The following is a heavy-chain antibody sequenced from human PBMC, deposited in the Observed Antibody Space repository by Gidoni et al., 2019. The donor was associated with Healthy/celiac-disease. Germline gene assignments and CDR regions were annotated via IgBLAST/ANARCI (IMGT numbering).Heavy chain of an antibody. D-gene: IGHD3-10*01. CDR3: ARHDPYGSGSYDDY. CDR2: IDPSDAYT. Sequence: EVQLVQSGAEVKKPWASLRLYCTCSGYSFTSYWISWVRQMPGKGLEWMGRIDPSDAYTNYSPSFQGHFTISADKSISTAYLQWSSLKASDTDMYYCARHDPYGSGSYDDYWGQGTLVTVSA. J-gene: IGHJ4*02. V-gene: IGHV5-10-1*03. CDR1: GYSFTSYW.